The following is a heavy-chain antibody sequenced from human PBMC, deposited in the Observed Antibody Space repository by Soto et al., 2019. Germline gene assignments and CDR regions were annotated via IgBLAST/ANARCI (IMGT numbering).Heavy chain of an antibody. D-gene: IGHD3-10*01. CDR3: ARTGPGSGRYFPLDV. V-gene: IGHV4-31*03. CDR2: IYDSGRT. Sequence: QVQLQESGPGLVKASQTLSLTCTVSGGSIDSGGYYWSWIRQYQGKGLEWVGYIYDSGRTYYNPSLRSRVTILADTSKKQFSLKLSSVTAADTADYYCARTGPGSGRYFPLDVWGQGTTVTVSS. CDR1: GGSIDSGGYY. J-gene: IGHJ6*02.